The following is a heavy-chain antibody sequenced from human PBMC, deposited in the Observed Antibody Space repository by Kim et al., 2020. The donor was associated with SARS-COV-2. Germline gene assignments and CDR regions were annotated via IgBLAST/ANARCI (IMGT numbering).Heavy chain of an antibody. CDR1: GGSFSGYY. Sequence: SETLSLTCAVYGGSFSGYYWSWIRQPPGKGLEWIGEINHSGSTNYNPSLKSRVTISVDTSKNQFSLKLSSVTAADTAVYYCARTRELSYYYYGMDVWGQGTTVTVSS. V-gene: IGHV4-34*01. D-gene: IGHD1-26*01. J-gene: IGHJ6*02. CDR3: ARTRELSYYYYGMDV. CDR2: INHSGST.